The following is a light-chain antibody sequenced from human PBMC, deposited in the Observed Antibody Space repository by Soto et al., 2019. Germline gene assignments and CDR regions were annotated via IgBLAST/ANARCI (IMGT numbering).Light chain of an antibody. CDR1: QSVSSSY. J-gene: IGKJ4*01. Sequence: EIVLTQSPGTLSLSPGERATLSCRASQSVSSSYLAWYQHKRGQAPRLLVYGASSRATGIPDRFSGSGSGTDFTLTISRLEPADSAVYYCEQDGSSPTFGGGTRVEIK. CDR3: EQDGSSPT. V-gene: IGKV3-20*01. CDR2: GAS.